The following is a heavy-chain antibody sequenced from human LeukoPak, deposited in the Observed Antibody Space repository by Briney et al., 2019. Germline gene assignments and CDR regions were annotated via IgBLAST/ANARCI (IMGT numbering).Heavy chain of an antibody. D-gene: IGHD3-22*01. CDR3: ARGEYYDSLPDPGAFDI. V-gene: IGHV4-59*01. CDR1: GGSISSYY. CDR2: TYYSGST. Sequence: SETLSLTCTVSGGSISSYYWSWIRQPPGKGLEWIGYTYYSGSTNYNPSLKSRVTISVDTSKNQFSLKLSSVTAADTAVYYCARGEYYDSLPDPGAFDIWGQGTMVTVSS. J-gene: IGHJ3*02.